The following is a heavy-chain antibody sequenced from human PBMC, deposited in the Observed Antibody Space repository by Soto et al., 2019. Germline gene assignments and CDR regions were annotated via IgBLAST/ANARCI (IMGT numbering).Heavy chain of an antibody. J-gene: IGHJ6*02. Sequence: QVQLQESGPGLVKPSETLSLTCTVSGGSISSYYWSWIRQPPGKGLEWIGYIYYSGSTNYNPSLKSRVTISVDTSKNQFSLKLSSVTAADTAVYYCARVGGYCSSTSCSVDYYYYYGMDVWGQGTTVTVSS. CDR1: GGSISSYY. CDR3: ARVGGYCSSTSCSVDYYYYYGMDV. CDR2: IYYSGST. V-gene: IGHV4-59*01. D-gene: IGHD2-2*01.